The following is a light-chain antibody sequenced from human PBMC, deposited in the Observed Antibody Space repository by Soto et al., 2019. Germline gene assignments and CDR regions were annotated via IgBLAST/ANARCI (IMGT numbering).Light chain of an antibody. CDR1: QSVRSS. CDR3: QQYNNWPPT. CDR2: DAS. V-gene: IGKV3-15*01. Sequence: DIVMTQSPATLSVSLGERATLSCRASQSVRSSLAWYQQKPGQAPRLLIYDASTRAPGIPARFSGSGSGTELTLTISSLQSDDFAVYHCQQYNNWPPTLGHGTRLEIK. J-gene: IGKJ5*01.